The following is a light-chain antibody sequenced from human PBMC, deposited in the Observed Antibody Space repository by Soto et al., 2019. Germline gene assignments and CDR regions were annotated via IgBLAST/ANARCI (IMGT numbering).Light chain of an antibody. CDR1: QSISNS. V-gene: IGKV3-11*01. Sequence: EMVLTQSPATLSVSPGERATLSFRASQSISNSLAWYQQKTGQAPRLIINDASNRATGIPARFSGSGSGTDFTLTISGLEPEDFAVYYCQHRFSWPPAFGQGTKVDIK. CDR3: QHRFSWPPA. J-gene: IGKJ1*01. CDR2: DAS.